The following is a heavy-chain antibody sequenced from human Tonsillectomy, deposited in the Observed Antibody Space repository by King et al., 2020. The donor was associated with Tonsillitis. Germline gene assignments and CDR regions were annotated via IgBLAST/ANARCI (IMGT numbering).Heavy chain of an antibody. J-gene: IGHJ6*03. V-gene: IGHV4-59*01. CDR1: GGSISSYY. D-gene: IGHD4-17*01. CDR2: IYYSGST. CDR3: ARVWYGVYCYYYMDV. Sequence: QLQESGPGLVKPSETLSLTCTVSGGSISSYYWSWIRQPPGKGLEWIGYIYYSGSTNYNPSLKSRFTISVDTSKNQFSLKLSSVTAADTAVYYCARVWYGVYCYYYMDVWGKGTTVTVSS.